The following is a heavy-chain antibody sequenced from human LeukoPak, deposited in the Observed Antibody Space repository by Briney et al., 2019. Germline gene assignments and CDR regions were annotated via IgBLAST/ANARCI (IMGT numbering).Heavy chain of an antibody. V-gene: IGHV4-39*01. Sequence: PSETLSLTCTVSGGSISSSSYYWGWIRQPPGKGLEWIGSIYYSGSTNYNPSLKSRVTISVDTSKNQFSLKLSSVTAADTAVYYCARRTTLTGSDYWGQGTLVTVSS. CDR1: GGSISSSSYY. CDR2: IYYSGST. CDR3: ARRTTLTGSDY. J-gene: IGHJ4*02. D-gene: IGHD3-9*01.